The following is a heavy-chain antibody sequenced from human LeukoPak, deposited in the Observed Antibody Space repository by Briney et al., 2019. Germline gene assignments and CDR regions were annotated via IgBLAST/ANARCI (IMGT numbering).Heavy chain of an antibody. V-gene: IGHV4-34*01. J-gene: IGHJ4*02. CDR1: GGSFSGYY. D-gene: IGHD3-10*01. CDR2: INHSGST. Sequence: SETLSLTCAVYGGSFSGYYWSWIRQPPGKGLEWIGEINHSGSTNYNPALKSRGTISVDKSNNQFSLKLSSVTAADTAVYYCARLAYYYGSGSHSKRFDYWGQGTLVTVSS. CDR3: ARLAYYYGSGSHSKRFDY.